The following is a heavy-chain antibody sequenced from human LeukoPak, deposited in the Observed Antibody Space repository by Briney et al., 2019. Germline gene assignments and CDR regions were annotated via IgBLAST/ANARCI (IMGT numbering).Heavy chain of an antibody. J-gene: IGHJ3*02. V-gene: IGHV4-38-2*02. CDR1: GYSISSGYY. Sequence: SETLSLTCSVSGYSISSGYYWGWIRQPPGKGLEWIGSIYYSGSTYYNPSLKSRVTISVDTSKNQFSLKLSSVTAADTAVYYCARDRRAVAGDAFDIWGQGTMVTVSS. CDR2: IYYSGST. D-gene: IGHD6-19*01. CDR3: ARDRRAVAGDAFDI.